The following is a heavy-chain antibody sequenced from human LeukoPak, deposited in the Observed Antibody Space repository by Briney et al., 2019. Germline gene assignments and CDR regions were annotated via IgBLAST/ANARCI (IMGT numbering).Heavy chain of an antibody. J-gene: IGHJ2*01. CDR2: INHSGST. V-gene: IGHV4-34*01. CDR3: ARVYYSSSYDYWYFDL. D-gene: IGHD6-13*01. Sequence: SETLSLTCAVYGGSFSVYYWSWIRQPPGKGLEWIGEINHSGSTNYNPSLKSRVTISVDTSNNHFSLKLSSVTAADTAVYYCARVYYSSSYDYWYFDLWGRGTLVTVSS. CDR1: GGSFSVYY.